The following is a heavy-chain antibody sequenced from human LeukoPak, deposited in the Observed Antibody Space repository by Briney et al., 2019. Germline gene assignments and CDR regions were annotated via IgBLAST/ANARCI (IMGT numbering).Heavy chain of an antibody. CDR2: ISAYNGNT. CDR1: GYTFTSYG. J-gene: IGHJ4*02. D-gene: IGHD1-14*01. Sequence: ASVKVSCKASGYTFTSYGISWVRHAPGQGLEWMGWISAYNGNTNYAQKLQGRVTMTTDTSTSTAYIELRSLRSDDTAVYYCASESPAGYFDYWGQGTLVTVSS. CDR3: ASESPAGYFDY. V-gene: IGHV1-18*01.